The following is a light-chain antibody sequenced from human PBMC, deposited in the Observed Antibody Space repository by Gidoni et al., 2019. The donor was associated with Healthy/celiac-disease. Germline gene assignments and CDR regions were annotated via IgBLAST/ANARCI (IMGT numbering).Light chain of an antibody. Sequence: QSVLTQPPSASGTPGQRVTISCSGSSSNIGSNTVNWYQPLPATAPKLLIYSNNQRPSGVPDRFSGSKSGTSASLAISGLQSEDEADYYCAAWDDSLNGVVFGGGTKLTVL. J-gene: IGLJ2*01. CDR1: SSNIGSNT. CDR2: SNN. CDR3: AAWDDSLNGVV. V-gene: IGLV1-44*01.